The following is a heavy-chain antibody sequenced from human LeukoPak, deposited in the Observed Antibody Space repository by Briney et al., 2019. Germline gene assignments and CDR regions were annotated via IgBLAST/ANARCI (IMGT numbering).Heavy chain of an antibody. J-gene: IGHJ6*03. CDR1: GRSISSSSYY. CDR3: ARTIMITFGGVIAYYMDV. CDR2: IYYSGST. V-gene: IGHV4-39*01. D-gene: IGHD3-16*02. Sequence: SETLSLTCTVSGRSISSSSYYWGWIRQPRGKGLEWIGRIYYSGSTYYNPSVKSRVTISVDTSKNQFSLKLSSVTATDTAVYYCARTIMITFGGVIAYYMDVWGKGTTVTVSS.